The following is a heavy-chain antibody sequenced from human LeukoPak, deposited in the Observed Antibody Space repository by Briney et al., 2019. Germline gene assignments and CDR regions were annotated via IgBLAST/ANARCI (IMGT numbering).Heavy chain of an antibody. D-gene: IGHD1-26*01. Sequence: NPSETLSLTCAVSGYSISSGYYWGWIRQPPGKGLEWIGSIYHSGSTYNNPSLKSRVTISVDTSKNQFSLKLSSVTAADTAVYYCARTKSGGGFFDYWGQGTLVTVSS. CDR3: ARTKSGGGFFDY. CDR1: GYSISSGYY. J-gene: IGHJ4*02. CDR2: IYHSGST. V-gene: IGHV4-38-2*01.